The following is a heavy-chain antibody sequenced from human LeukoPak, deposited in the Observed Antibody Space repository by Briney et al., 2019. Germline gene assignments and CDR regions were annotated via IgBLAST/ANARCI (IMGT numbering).Heavy chain of an antibody. CDR3: ARVVGGTSWFDP. V-gene: IGHV4-59*02. D-gene: IGHD1-26*01. CDR2: IYYSRST. J-gene: IGHJ5*02. Sequence: SETLSLTCTVSGGSVSSDSWSWIRQPPGKGLEWIGYIYYSRSTNYNPSLKSRVTISVDTSKNRFSLKLSSVTAADTAVYYCARVVGGTSWFDPWGQGTLVTVSS. CDR1: GGSVSSDS.